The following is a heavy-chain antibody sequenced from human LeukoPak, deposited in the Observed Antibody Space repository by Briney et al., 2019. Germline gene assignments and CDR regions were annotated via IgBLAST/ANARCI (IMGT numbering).Heavy chain of an antibody. D-gene: IGHD5-12*01. Sequence: GGSLRLSCAASGFTFDDFAMSWVRQAPGKGLEWVALISYDGSNEFYADSVRGRFTISRDNSKGTLYLQMNSLRAEDTATYYCARNRGVTSGYDYFDYWGQGTLVSVSS. V-gene: IGHV3-30-3*01. CDR2: ISYDGSNE. CDR1: GFTFDDFA. CDR3: ARNRGVTSGYDYFDY. J-gene: IGHJ4*02.